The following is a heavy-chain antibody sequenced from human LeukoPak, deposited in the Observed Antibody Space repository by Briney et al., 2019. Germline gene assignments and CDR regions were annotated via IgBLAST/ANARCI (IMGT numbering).Heavy chain of an antibody. D-gene: IGHD4-17*01. CDR2: IIPIFVTA. Sequence: GSSVKVSCKASGGTLSSSAISCVRESPGPRLEWMRGIIPIFVTAAYAQTFPARVTIPADESTSTAYMELSSLRSEDTSVYDCSLTTVTEIWGQGTLVTVSS. CDR3: SLTTVTEI. CDR1: GGTLSSSA. V-gene: IGHV1-69*01. J-gene: IGHJ4*02.